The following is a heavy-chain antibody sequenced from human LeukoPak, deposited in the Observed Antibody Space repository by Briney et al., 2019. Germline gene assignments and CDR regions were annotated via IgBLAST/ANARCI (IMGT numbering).Heavy chain of an antibody. D-gene: IGHD6-19*01. CDR3: ASGRRLGY. CDR1: GFTFSNYW. J-gene: IGHJ4*02. Sequence: GGSLSLSCAASGFTFSNYWMSWVRQAPGKGLEWVANIKEDGSEKYYVDSVKGRFTISRDNARNSLYLQMNSLRAEDTAVYYCASGRRLGYWGQGTLVTVSS. V-gene: IGHV3-7*01. CDR2: IKEDGSEK.